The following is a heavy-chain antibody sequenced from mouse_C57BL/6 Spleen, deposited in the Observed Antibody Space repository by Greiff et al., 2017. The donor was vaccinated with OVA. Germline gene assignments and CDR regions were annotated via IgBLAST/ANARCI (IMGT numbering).Heavy chain of an antibody. V-gene: IGHV1-80*01. CDR1: GYAFSSYW. CDR3: ARYYGSSYGYFDV. D-gene: IGHD1-1*01. Sequence: VKLQESGAELVKPGASVKISCKASGYAFSSYWMNWVKQRPGKGLAWIGQIYPGDGDTNYNGKFKGKATLTADKSSSTAYMQLSSLTSEDSAVYFCARYYGSSYGYFDVWGTGTTVTVSS. CDR2: IYPGDGDT. J-gene: IGHJ1*03.